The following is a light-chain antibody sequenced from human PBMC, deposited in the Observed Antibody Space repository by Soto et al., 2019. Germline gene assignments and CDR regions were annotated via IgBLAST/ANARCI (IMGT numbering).Light chain of an antibody. V-gene: IGKV1-33*01. Sequence: DIQMTQSPSSLSASVGDRVTITCRASQSISSYLNWYQQKPGKAPKLLIYDASNLRAGVPSRFSGNGSGTDFTFTISSLQPEDFATYYCQQLNSYLITFGQGTRLEIK. CDR2: DAS. J-gene: IGKJ5*01. CDR3: QQLNSYLIT. CDR1: QSISSY.